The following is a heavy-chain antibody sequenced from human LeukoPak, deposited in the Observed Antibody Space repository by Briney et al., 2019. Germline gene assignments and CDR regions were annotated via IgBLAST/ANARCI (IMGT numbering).Heavy chain of an antibody. V-gene: IGHV3-20*04. CDR2: INWNGGST. Sequence: GGSLRLSCAASGFTFDDYGMNWVRQAPGKGLEWVSGINWNGGSTGYADSVKGRFTISRDNAKNSLYLRMNSLRAEDTAFYYCATSSSWANDAFDIWGQGTMVTVSS. CDR3: ATSSSWANDAFDI. J-gene: IGHJ3*02. CDR1: GFTFDDYG. D-gene: IGHD6-13*01.